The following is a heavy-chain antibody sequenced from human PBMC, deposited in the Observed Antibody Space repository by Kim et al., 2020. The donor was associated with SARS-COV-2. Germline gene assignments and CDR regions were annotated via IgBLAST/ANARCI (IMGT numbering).Heavy chain of an antibody. Sequence: TPDADTVEGRFTISRDNSKNTLFLQMDSLRAEDTAVYFCARSPSMIYCLDYWGQGTLVSVTS. CDR2: T. J-gene: IGHJ4*02. V-gene: IGHV3-23*01. CDR3: ARSPSMIYCLDY. D-gene: IGHD3-16*01.